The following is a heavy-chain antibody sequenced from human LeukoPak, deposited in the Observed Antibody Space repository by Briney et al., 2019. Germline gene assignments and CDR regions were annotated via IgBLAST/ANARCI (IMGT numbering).Heavy chain of an antibody. CDR1: GFTFSSYA. J-gene: IGHJ4*02. V-gene: IGHV3-23*01. CDR2: ISGSGDNT. CDR3: AKDGYSSIPGFHFEY. Sequence: GGSLRLSCAASGFTFSSYAMSWVRQPPGKGLEWVSGISGSGDNTYYADSVKGRFTTSRDNSKKTLYLHLSSLRVEDAAVFYCAKDGYSSIPGFHFEYWGQGTPVTVSS. D-gene: IGHD6-13*01.